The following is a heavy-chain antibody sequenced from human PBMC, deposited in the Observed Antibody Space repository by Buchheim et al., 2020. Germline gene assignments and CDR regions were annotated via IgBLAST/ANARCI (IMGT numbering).Heavy chain of an antibody. CDR3: ARGNAPMGAFDL. Sequence: QVQLQESGPELVKPSQTLSLTCTVSGASISSGGYYWSWIRQLPGKGLEWIGYIYYSGSTYFNPSLKSRVTMSVDTCKHQFSLKPSSVTAADTAVYYCARGNAPMGAFDLWGQGT. D-gene: IGHD3-10*01. V-gene: IGHV4-31*03. CDR1: GASISSGGYY. J-gene: IGHJ3*01. CDR2: IYYSGST.